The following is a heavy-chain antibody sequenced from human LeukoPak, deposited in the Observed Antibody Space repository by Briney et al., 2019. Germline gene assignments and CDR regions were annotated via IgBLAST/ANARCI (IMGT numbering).Heavy chain of an antibody. Sequence: SVKVSCKASGGTFSSYAISWVRQAPGQGLEWMGGIIPIFGTANYAQKFQGRVTITTDESTSTAYVELSSLRSEDTAVYYCARSLIAARRDFGDWGQGTLVTVSS. CDR2: IIPIFGTA. D-gene: IGHD6-6*01. CDR1: GGTFSSYA. J-gene: IGHJ4*02. V-gene: IGHV1-69*05. CDR3: ARSLIAARRDFGD.